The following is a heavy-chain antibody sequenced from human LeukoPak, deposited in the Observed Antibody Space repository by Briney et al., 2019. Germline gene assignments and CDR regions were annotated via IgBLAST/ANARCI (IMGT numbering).Heavy chain of an antibody. D-gene: IGHD3-10*01. CDR1: GYTFTGYY. V-gene: IGHV1-2*02. CDR2: INPNSGGT. J-gene: IGHJ4*02. CDR3: ARDRKGLLWFGELLSDFDY. Sequence: ASVKVSCKASGYTFTGYYMHWVRQAPGQGLEWMGWINPNSGGTNYAQKFQGRVTTTRDTSISTAYMELSRLRSDDTAVYYCARDRKGLLWFGELLSDFDYWGQGTLVTVSS.